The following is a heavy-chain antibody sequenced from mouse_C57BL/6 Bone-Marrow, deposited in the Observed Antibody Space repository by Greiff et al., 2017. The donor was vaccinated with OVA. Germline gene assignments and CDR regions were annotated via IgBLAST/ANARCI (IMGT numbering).Heavy chain of an antibody. CDR2: IRNKPNGSTT. Sequence: EVQRVESGGGLVQPGDSLSLSCAASGFTFTNSYMSWVRQPPGKALEWLAFIRNKPNGSTTEYSASVKGRFTISRDNSQSILYLQMNALRAEDSATYYCARYKGRVAVDYFDYWGQGTALTVSS. J-gene: IGHJ2*01. V-gene: IGHV7-3*01. D-gene: IGHD1-1*01. CDR3: ARYKGRVAVDYFDY. CDR1: GFTFTNSY.